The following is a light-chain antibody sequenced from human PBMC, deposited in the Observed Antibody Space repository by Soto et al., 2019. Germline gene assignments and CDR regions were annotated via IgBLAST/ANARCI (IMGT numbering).Light chain of an antibody. Sequence: SYELTQPPSVSLAPGQTARMTCGGENIGGKSVHWYQQKPGQAPVVVVFHDKDRPSGIPERFSGSNSGSAATLTIARVAAGDDADYFCQVWDSSSDEGVFGPGTKLTVL. V-gene: IGLV3-21*02. CDR1: NIGGKS. CDR3: QVWDSSSDEGV. J-gene: IGLJ1*01. CDR2: HDK.